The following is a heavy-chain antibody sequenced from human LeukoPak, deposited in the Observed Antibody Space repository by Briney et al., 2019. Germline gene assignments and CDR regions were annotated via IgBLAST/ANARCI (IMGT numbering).Heavy chain of an antibody. V-gene: IGHV1-8*01. CDR1: GYTFTSYD. J-gene: IGHJ5*02. D-gene: IGHD3-9*01. Sequence: ASVKVSCKASGYTFTSYDINWVGQATGQGVEWMGWMNPNSGNTGYAQKFQGRVTMTRNTSISTAYMELSSLRSEDTAVYYCARGNDILTGYYRPWGQGTLVTVSS. CDR3: ARGNDILTGYYRP. CDR2: MNPNSGNT.